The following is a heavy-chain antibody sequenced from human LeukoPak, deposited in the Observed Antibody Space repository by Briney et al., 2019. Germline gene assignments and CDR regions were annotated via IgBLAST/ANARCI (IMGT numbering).Heavy chain of an antibody. CDR3: ARGRWLQSVDY. D-gene: IGHD5-24*01. V-gene: IGHV3-21*01. CDR1: GFTFSGYT. J-gene: IGHJ4*02. CDR2: ISSSSSYI. Sequence: GGSLRLSCAASGFTFSGYTMNWVRQAPGKGLEWVSSISSSSSYIYYADSVKGRFTISRDNAKNSLYLQMNSLRAEDTAVYYCARGRWLQSVDYWGQGTLVTVSS.